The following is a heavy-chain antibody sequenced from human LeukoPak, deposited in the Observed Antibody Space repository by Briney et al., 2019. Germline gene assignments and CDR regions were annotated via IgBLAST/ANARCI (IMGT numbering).Heavy chain of an antibody. Sequence: SSETLSLPCTVSGYSISSGYYWGWIRQPPGKGLEWIGSIYHSGSTYYNPSLKSRVSISLDTPKNQFSLKLSSVTAADTAVYYCARSDGYGLVGIWGQGTMVTVSS. V-gene: IGHV4-38-2*02. CDR2: IYHSGST. CDR3: ARSDGYGLVGI. D-gene: IGHD3-10*01. J-gene: IGHJ3*02. CDR1: GYSISSGYY.